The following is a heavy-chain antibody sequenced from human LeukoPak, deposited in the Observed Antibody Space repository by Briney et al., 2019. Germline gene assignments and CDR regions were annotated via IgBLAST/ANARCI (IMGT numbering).Heavy chain of an antibody. Sequence: PSETLSLTCAVYGGSFSGYYWSWIRQPPGKGLEWIGEINHSGSTNYNPSLKSRVTISVDTSKNQFSLKLSSVTAADTAVYYCARRGDGYKDYWGQGTLVTVSS. CDR2: INHSGST. CDR3: ARRGDGYKDY. CDR1: GGSFSGYY. D-gene: IGHD5-24*01. J-gene: IGHJ4*02. V-gene: IGHV4-34*01.